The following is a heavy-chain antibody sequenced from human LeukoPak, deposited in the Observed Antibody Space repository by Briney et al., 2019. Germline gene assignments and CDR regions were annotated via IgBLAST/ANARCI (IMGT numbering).Heavy chain of an antibody. J-gene: IGHJ4*02. D-gene: IGHD5-24*01. Sequence: SGTLSLTCAVSGGSITGSNWWTWVRQPPGKGLEWIGYVSYSGSTHYNPSLKSRATISADTSKNQFSLKLTSMTAADTAVYHCARGGEGYNYVYWGQGTLVTVSS. CDR1: GGSITGSNW. CDR3: ARGGEGYNYVY. V-gene: IGHV4-4*02. CDR2: VSYSGST.